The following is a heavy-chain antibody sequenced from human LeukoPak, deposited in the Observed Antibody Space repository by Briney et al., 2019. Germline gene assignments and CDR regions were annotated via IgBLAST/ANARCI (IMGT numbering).Heavy chain of an antibody. Sequence: KPSETLSLTCTVSGGSISSYYWSWIRQPAGKGLEWIGRIYTSGSTNYNPSLKSRVTISVDKSKNQFSLKLSSVTAADTAVYYCARRFYYGSGSWFDPWGQGTLVTVSS. V-gene: IGHV4-4*07. J-gene: IGHJ5*02. CDR3: ARRFYYGSGSWFDP. CDR1: GGSISSYY. CDR2: IYTSGST. D-gene: IGHD3-10*01.